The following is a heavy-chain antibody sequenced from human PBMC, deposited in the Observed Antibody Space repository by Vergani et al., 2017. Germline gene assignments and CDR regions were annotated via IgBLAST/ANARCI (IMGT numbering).Heavy chain of an antibody. CDR3: AGDDSSGRECDY. CDR2: IIPILGIA. CDR1: GGTFSSYT. V-gene: IGHV1-69*02. Sequence: QVQLVQSGAEVKKPGSSVKVSCKASGGTFSSYTISWVRQAPGQGLEWMGRIIPILGIANYAQKFQGRVTITADKSTSTAYMELSSLRSEDTAVYYCAGDDSSGRECDYWGQGTLVTVSS. J-gene: IGHJ4*02. D-gene: IGHD3-22*01.